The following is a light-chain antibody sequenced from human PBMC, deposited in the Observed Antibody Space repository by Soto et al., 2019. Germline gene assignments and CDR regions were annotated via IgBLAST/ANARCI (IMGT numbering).Light chain of an antibody. CDR2: GAS. J-gene: IGKJ4*01. Sequence: EIVLTQSPATLSLSPGERATLSCRASQSVSTYLAWYQQKPGQAPRLLIYGASNRATGIPARFSGSGSGTYFIITISSLEPEDFAVYDCQQRSNWPPLSFGGGSRVEMK. CDR1: QSVSTY. V-gene: IGKV3-11*01. CDR3: QQRSNWPPLS.